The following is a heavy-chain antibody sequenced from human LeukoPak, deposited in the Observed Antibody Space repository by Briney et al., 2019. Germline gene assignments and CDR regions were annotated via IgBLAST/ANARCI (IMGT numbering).Heavy chain of an antibody. CDR3: ARGTYSSSWSTIGDWFDP. CDR1: GGSISSYY. CDR2: IYYSGST. D-gene: IGHD6-13*01. J-gene: IGHJ5*02. V-gene: IGHV4-59*01. Sequence: PSETLSLTCTVSGGSISSYYWSWIRQPPGKGLEWIGYIYYSGSTNYNPSLKSRVTISVGTSKNQFSLKLSSVTAADTAVYYCARGTYSSSWSTIGDWFDPWGQGTLVTVSS.